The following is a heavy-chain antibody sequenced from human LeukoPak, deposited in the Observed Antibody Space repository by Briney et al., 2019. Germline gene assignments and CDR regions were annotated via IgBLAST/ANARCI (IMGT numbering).Heavy chain of an antibody. Sequence: GGSLRPSCAASGFTFSSYEMNWVRQAPGKGLEWVSYISSSGSTIYYADSVKGRFTISRDDAKNSLYLQMNSLRAEDTAVYYCASVVEMAAISAWGQGTLVTVSS. CDR3: ASVVEMAAISA. CDR2: ISSSGSTI. D-gene: IGHD5-24*01. CDR1: GFTFSSYE. J-gene: IGHJ5*02. V-gene: IGHV3-48*03.